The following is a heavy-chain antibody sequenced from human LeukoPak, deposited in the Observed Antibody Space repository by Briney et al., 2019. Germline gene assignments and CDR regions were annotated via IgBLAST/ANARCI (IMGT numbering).Heavy chain of an antibody. J-gene: IGHJ4*02. CDR3: ARDYYHSSGYTGY. CDR1: GFTFSSYW. V-gene: IGHV3-7*01. Sequence: GGSLRLSCAASGFTFSSYWMSWVRQAPGKGLEWVANIKQDGSEKNYVDSVKGRFTISRDNAKNSLYLQMNSLRAEDTAVYYCARDYYHSSGYTGYWGQGTLVTVSS. D-gene: IGHD3-22*01. CDR2: IKQDGSEK.